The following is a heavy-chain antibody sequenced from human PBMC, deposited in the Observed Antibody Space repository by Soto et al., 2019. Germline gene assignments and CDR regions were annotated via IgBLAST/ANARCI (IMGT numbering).Heavy chain of an antibody. CDR1: GLTFSSYG. Sequence: PGGSLRLSCAASGLTFSSYGMNWVRQAPGKGLEWVSSISSSSSYIYYADSVKGRFTISRDNAKNSLYLQMNSLRAEDTAVYYCARDQQRSTYYDSPAPYYYYYGMDVWGQGTTVTVSS. D-gene: IGHD3-3*01. CDR3: ARDQQRSTYYDSPAPYYYYYGMDV. V-gene: IGHV3-21*01. J-gene: IGHJ6*02. CDR2: ISSSSSYI.